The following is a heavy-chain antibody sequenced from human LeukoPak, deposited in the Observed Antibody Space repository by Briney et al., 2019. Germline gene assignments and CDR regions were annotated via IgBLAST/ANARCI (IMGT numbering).Heavy chain of an antibody. V-gene: IGHV4-39*07. CDR3: ARKTSSGYYYSHFDY. J-gene: IGHJ4*02. Sequence: SETLSLTCTVSGGSISSSSYYWAWIRQPPGKGLEWIGSIYYSGNTYYKSSLKSRVTIAVDTSKNQFSLKLNSVTAADTAVYYCARKTSSGYYYSHFDYWGQGTLVTVSS. D-gene: IGHD3-22*01. CDR2: IYYSGNT. CDR1: GGSISSSSYY.